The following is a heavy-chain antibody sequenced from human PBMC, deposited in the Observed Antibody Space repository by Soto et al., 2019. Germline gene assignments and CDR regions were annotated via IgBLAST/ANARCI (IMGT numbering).Heavy chain of an antibody. J-gene: IGHJ4*02. CDR3: ARDGYAGPGSRYPPY. D-gene: IGHD3-10*01. CDR1: GGSMSEYF. CDR2: IYYLGST. Sequence: SETLSLTCSVSGGSMSEYFWSWIRQSPGKGLEWIGYIYYLGSTDYNPSLKSRVTISVDTSKRQFSLRLTSVTAADTAVYYCARDGYAGPGSRYPPYWARGPQVTVSS. V-gene: IGHV4-59*01.